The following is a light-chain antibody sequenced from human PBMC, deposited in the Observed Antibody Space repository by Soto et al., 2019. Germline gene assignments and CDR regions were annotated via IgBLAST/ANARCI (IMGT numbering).Light chain of an antibody. CDR1: QSINSY. J-gene: IGKJ5*01. Sequence: EIVLTQSPATLSLSPGERATLSCRASQSINSYLAWYQQKPGQAPRLLIYDTSNRATGIPARFSGSGSGTDFTLTISSLEPEDFAVYYCQQRSNWPLGITFGQGTRLEIK. V-gene: IGKV3-11*01. CDR3: QQRSNWPLGIT. CDR2: DTS.